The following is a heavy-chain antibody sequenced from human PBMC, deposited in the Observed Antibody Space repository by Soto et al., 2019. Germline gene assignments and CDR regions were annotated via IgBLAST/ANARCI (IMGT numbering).Heavy chain of an antibody. J-gene: IGHJ4*02. CDR3: ASDPPRGSCYDPAERGCDYVLDYFDY. CDR1: GGTFSSYA. CDR2: IIPIFGTA. Sequence: ASVKVSCKASGGTFSSYAISWVRQAPGQGLEWMGGIIPIFGTANYAQKFQGRVTITADESTSTAYMELSSLRSEDTAVYYCASDPPRGSCYDPAERGCDYVLDYFDYWGQGTLVTVSS. D-gene: IGHD2-15*01. V-gene: IGHV1-69*13.